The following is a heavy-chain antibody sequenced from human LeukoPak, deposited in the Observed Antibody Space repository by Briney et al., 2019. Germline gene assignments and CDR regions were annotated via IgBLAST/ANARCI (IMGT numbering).Heavy chain of an antibody. V-gene: IGHV1-2*02. D-gene: IGHD3-10*01. J-gene: IGHJ4*02. CDR1: GYTFTGYY. CDR2: INPNSGGT. CDR3: ARALRLGSGSYYKYY. Sequence: ASVKVSCKASGYTFTGYYMHWVRQAPGQGLEWMGWINPNSGGTNYAQKFQGRVTMTRDTSISTAYMELSRLRSDDTAVYYCARALRLGSGSYYKYYWGQGTLVTVSS.